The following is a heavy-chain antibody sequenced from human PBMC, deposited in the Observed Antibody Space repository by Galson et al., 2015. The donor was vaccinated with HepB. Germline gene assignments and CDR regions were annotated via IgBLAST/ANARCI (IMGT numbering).Heavy chain of an antibody. D-gene: IGHD3-16*02. CDR3: VRGGRLGELSSFDH. CDR1: GYTFTNYG. V-gene: IGHV1-18*01. CDR2: ISTYNDNT. J-gene: IGHJ4*02. Sequence: SVKVSCKASGYTFTNYGISWVRQAPGQGLEWMGWISTYNDNTNYVQKLQGRVIMTTDTATRTAYMELRSLRSDDTAMYYCVRGGRLGELSSFDHWGQGTLVTVSS.